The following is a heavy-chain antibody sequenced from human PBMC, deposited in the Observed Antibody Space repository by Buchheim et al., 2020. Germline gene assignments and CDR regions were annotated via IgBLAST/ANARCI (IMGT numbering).Heavy chain of an antibody. CDR1: GFTFSSYA. D-gene: IGHD4-17*01. Sequence: QVQLVESGGGVVQPGRSLRLSCAASGFTFSSYAMHWVRQAPGKGLEWVAVISYDGSNKYYADSVKGRFTISRDNSTKTLYLQMNSLRAEDTAVYYCARDRMTTVTHAGYFDLWGRGTL. CDR3: ARDRMTTVTHAGYFDL. CDR2: ISYDGSNK. V-gene: IGHV3-30-3*01. J-gene: IGHJ2*01.